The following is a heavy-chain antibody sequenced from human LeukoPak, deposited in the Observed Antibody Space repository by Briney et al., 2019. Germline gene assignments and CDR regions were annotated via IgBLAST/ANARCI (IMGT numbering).Heavy chain of an antibody. J-gene: IGHJ4*02. CDR3: ARTKIVYGCSGGSCYGY. D-gene: IGHD2-15*01. CDR1: GYTFTSYD. Sequence: GASVKVSCKASGYTFTSYDINWVRQATGQGLEWMGWMNPNSGNTGYAQKFQGRVTMTRNTSISTAYMELSSLRSEDTAVYYCARTKIVYGCSGGSCYGYWGQGTLVTVSS. V-gene: IGHV1-8*01. CDR2: MNPNSGNT.